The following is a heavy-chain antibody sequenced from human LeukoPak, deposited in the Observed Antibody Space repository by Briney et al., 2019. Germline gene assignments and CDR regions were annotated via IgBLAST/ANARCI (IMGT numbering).Heavy chain of an antibody. J-gene: IGHJ4*02. CDR2: IYYSGST. Sequence: SETLSLTCTVSGGSISSYYWSWIRQPPGKGLEWIGYIYYSGSTNYNPSLKSRVTISVDTSKNQFSLKLSSVTAADTAVYYCARESSSGWYPYWGQGTLVTVSS. CDR1: GGSISSYY. D-gene: IGHD6-19*01. CDR3: ARESSSGWYPY. V-gene: IGHV4-59*01.